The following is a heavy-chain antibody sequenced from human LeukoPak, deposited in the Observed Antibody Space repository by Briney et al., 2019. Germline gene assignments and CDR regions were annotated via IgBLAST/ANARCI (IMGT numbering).Heavy chain of an antibody. CDR2: IYYSGST. V-gene: IGHV4-31*03. J-gene: IGHJ5*02. Sequence: SETLSLTCTVSGGSISSGGYYWSWIRQRPGKGLEWIGYIYYSGSTYYNPSLKSRVTISVDTSKNQFSLKLSSVTAADTAVYYCARVKAFHDFWSGYYGYWFDPWGQGTLVTVSS. CDR1: GGSISSGGYY. D-gene: IGHD3-3*01. CDR3: ARVKAFHDFWSGYYGYWFDP.